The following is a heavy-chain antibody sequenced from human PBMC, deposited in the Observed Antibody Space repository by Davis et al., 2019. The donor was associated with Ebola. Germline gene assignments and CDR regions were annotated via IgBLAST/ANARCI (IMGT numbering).Heavy chain of an antibody. J-gene: IGHJ4*02. Sequence: GESLKISCAASGFTFSSYWMHWVRQAPGKGLVWVSRINSDGSSTSYADSVKGRFTISRDNAKNTLSLQMNSLRAEDTAVYYCAKVRDDYWGQGTLVTVSS. V-gene: IGHV3-74*01. CDR2: INSDGSST. CDR3: AKVRDDY. CDR1: GFTFSSYW.